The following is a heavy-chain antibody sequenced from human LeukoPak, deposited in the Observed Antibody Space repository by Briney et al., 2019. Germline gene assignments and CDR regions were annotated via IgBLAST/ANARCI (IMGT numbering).Heavy chain of an antibody. J-gene: IGHJ5*02. V-gene: IGHV4-59*01. CDR3: ARDRTRTGYSSGWGSENWFDP. CDR1: GGSISSYY. CDR2: IYYSGST. Sequence: SETLSLTCTVSGGSISSYYWSWIRQPPGKGLEWIGYIYYSGSTNYNPSLKSRVAISVDTSKNQFCLKLCSVTAAATAVYYCARDRTRTGYSSGWGSENWFDPWGQGTLVTVSS. D-gene: IGHD6-19*01.